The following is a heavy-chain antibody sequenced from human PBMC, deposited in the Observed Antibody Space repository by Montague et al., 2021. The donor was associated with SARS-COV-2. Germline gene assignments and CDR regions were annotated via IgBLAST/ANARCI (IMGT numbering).Heavy chain of an antibody. J-gene: IGHJ4*02. CDR1: GGSISSYY. Sequence: SETLSLTCTVPGGSISSYYGSGIRQTPGKGLEWIGYIYYSGSTNYNPSLKSRVTISADTSKNQFSLKLSSVTAADTAVYYCARRPLGYCSSTSCYVGWGQGTLVTVSS. CDR3: ARRPLGYCSSTSCYVG. D-gene: IGHD2-2*01. V-gene: IGHV4-59*08. CDR2: IYYSGST.